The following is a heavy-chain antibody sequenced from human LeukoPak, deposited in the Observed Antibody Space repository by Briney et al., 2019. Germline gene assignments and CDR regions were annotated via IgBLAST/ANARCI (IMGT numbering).Heavy chain of an antibody. CDR2: IRYDGSNK. CDR3: AKGRRGSGLLPFDY. J-gene: IGHJ4*02. CDR1: GFTFSNYW. D-gene: IGHD5-12*01. V-gene: IGHV3-30*02. Sequence: GGSLRLSCAASGFTFSNYWMSWVRQAPGKGLEWVAFIRYDGSNKYYADSVKGRFTISRDNSKNTLYLQMNSLRAEDTAVYYCAKGRRGSGLLPFDYWGQGTLVTVSS.